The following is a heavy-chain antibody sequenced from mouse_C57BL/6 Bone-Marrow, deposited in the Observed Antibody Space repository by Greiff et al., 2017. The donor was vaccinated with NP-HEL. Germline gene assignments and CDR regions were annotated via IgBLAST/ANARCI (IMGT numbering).Heavy chain of an antibody. V-gene: IGHV1-80*01. CDR1: GYAFSSYW. J-gene: IGHJ4*01. D-gene: IGHD1-1*01. CDR2: IYPGAGDT. Sequence: QVQLQQSGAELVKPGASVKISCKASGYAFSSYWMNWVKERPGKGLEWIGQIYPGAGDTKYNGKFKGNATLTADKSSSTAYMQVSSLTSEDSAVYFGARGDYGSSRFGYAMDYWGQGTSVTVSS. CDR3: ARGDYGSSRFGYAMDY.